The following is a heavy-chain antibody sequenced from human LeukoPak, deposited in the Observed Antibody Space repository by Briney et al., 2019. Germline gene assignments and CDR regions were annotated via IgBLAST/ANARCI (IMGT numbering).Heavy chain of an antibody. V-gene: IGHV3-23*01. Sequence: GGTLRLSCAASGFTFSNYGLSWVRQAPGKGLEWVSTISGSGGSTYYADSVKGRFTISRDNSKNALHLQMNSLRVEDTAIYYCAKDFWDLVVVPAAIPDYWGQGTLVTVSS. CDR3: AKDFWDLVVVPAAIPDY. CDR1: GFTFSNYG. J-gene: IGHJ4*02. D-gene: IGHD2-2*02. CDR2: ISGSGGST.